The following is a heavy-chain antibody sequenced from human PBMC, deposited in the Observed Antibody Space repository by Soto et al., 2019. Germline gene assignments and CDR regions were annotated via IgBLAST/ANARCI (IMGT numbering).Heavy chain of an antibody. CDR2: IYYNGTT. J-gene: IGHJ4*02. CDR3: AREFGYPPLIDF. V-gene: IGHV4-61*05. CDR1: GGSISSSSYY. Sequence: SETLSLTCTVSGGSISSSSYYWGWIRQPPGKGLEWIGNIYYNGTTKYDPSLKSRVTMSVTMSKNQFSLRLNSVTTADTAVYYCAREFGYPPLIDFWGQGILVTVSS. D-gene: IGHD5-18*01.